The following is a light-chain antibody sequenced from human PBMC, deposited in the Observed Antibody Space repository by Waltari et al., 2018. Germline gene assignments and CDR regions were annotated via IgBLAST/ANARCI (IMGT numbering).Light chain of an antibody. CDR2: NNK. V-gene: IGLV1-44*01. J-gene: IGLJ2*01. Sequence: QSVLTQPPSASGTPGQKVTISCSGTFSNIGNNAVNWYQQVTGMAPKLLIYNNKVQVPGFPGRFSGATFGTSAALAISGLQSGDEAVYYCAAWDDSLDAYVVFGGGTKVTVL. CDR1: FSNIGNNA. CDR3: AAWDDSLDAYVV.